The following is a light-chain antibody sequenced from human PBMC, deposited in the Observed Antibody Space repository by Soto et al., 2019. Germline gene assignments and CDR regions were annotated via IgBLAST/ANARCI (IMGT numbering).Light chain of an antibody. Sequence: EIVMSQSPATLSVSPGERATLSCRASQSVGSNLAWYQQKPGQAPRLLIYGASTRATGVPARFSGSGSGTEFTLSISSLQSEDFAVYYCQQRSNWPPITFGQGTRLAIK. CDR3: QQRSNWPPIT. CDR1: QSVGSN. CDR2: GAS. J-gene: IGKJ5*01. V-gene: IGKV3D-15*01.